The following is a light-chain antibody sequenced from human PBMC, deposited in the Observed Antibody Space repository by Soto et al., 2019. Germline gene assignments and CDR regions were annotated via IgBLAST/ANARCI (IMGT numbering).Light chain of an antibody. CDR1: QSVSSSY. Sequence: DIVLTQSPGTLSLSPGERATLSCRASQSVSSSYLAWYQQKPGQPPRLLIYGASSRATAITDRFSGSGSGTYLTLTISRLEPEDFAVNYCQHSGSSPFSFGGGMKVEI. J-gene: IGKJ4*01. V-gene: IGKV3-20*01. CDR3: QHSGSSPFS. CDR2: GAS.